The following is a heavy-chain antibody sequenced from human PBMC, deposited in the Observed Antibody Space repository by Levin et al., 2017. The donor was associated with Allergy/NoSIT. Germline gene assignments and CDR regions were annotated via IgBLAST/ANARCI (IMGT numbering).Heavy chain of an antibody. V-gene: IGHV4-59*01. Sequence: SQTLSLPCTVSGGSIRSYYWSWIRQPPGKGLEWIGYIYYSGSTNYNPSLKSRVTISVDTSKNQFSLKLSSVTAADTAVYYCARMNTVYNWFDPWGHGILVTVSS. D-gene: IGHD4-17*01. CDR1: GGSIRSYY. J-gene: IGHJ5*02. CDR3: ARMNTVYNWFDP. CDR2: IYYSGST.